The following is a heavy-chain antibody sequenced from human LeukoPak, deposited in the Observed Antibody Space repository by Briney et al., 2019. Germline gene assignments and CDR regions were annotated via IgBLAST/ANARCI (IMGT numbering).Heavy chain of an antibody. CDR2: IIPIFGTA. J-gene: IGHJ6*02. V-gene: IGHV1-69*13. D-gene: IGHD3-10*01. Sequence: GASVKVSCTASGGTFSSYAISWVRQAPGQGREWMGGIIPIFGTANYAQKFQGRVTITADESTSTAYMELSSLRSEDTAVYYCARRPGGETYYYYGIDVWGQGTTVTVSS. CDR1: GGTFSSYA. CDR3: ARRPGGETYYYYGIDV.